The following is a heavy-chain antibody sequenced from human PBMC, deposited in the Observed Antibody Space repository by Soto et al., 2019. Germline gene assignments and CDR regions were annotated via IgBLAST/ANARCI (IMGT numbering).Heavy chain of an antibody. D-gene: IGHD4-17*01. V-gene: IGHV3-21*01. Sequence: GGSLRLSCTAFTNYSVNWVRQAPGKGLEWVSSISSNGAHPYYGDSVRGRFTISRDNAKNSVDLQMNSLRAEDTAVYYCVRGYGDYEGFQYWGQGTRVTVS. CDR2: ISSNGAHP. CDR1: TNYS. J-gene: IGHJ4*02. CDR3: VRGYGDYEGFQY.